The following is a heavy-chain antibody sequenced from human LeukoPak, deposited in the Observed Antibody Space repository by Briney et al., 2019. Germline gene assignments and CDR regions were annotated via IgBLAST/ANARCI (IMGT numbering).Heavy chain of an antibody. Sequence: ASVKVSCKASGYTFTSYGISWVRQAPGQGLEWMGWISAYNGNTNYAQKFQGRVTMTEDTSTDTAYMELSSLRSEDTAVYNCATGSPLRWGQGTMVTVSS. V-gene: IGHV1-18*01. CDR1: GYTFTSYG. CDR3: ATGSPLR. D-gene: IGHD3-10*01. CDR2: ISAYNGNT. J-gene: IGHJ3*01.